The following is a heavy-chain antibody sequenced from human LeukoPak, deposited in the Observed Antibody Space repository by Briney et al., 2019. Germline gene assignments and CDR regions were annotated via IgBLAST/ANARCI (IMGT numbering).Heavy chain of an antibody. CDR1: GFTFSSYW. J-gene: IGHJ4*02. V-gene: IGHV3-7*01. D-gene: IGHD3-3*01. Sequence: PGGSLRLSCAASGFTFSSYWMSWVRQAPGKGLEWVANIKQDGSEKYYVDSVEGRFTISRDNAKNSLYLQMNSLRAEDTAVYYCARDNQYYDFWSGYYNLDYWGQGTLVTVSS. CDR2: IKQDGSEK. CDR3: ARDNQYYDFWSGYYNLDY.